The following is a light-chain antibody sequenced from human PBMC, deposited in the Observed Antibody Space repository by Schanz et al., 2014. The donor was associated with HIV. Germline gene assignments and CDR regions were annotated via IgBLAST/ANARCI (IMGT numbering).Light chain of an antibody. CDR3: QQYSDWPPST. Sequence: EIVLTQSPGTLSLSPGERATLSCRASQSVSSNYLAWYQQKPGQAPRLLIYGASSRATGIPDRFSGSGSGTDFTLTISRLEPEDFALYYCQQYSDWPPSTFGQGTKVEIK. CDR1: QSVSSNY. J-gene: IGKJ2*01. CDR2: GAS. V-gene: IGKV3-20*01.